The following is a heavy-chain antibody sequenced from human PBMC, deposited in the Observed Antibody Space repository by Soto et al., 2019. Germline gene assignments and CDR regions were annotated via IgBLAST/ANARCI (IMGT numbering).Heavy chain of an antibody. CDR1: GFTFSTYW. CDR2: IDQDGSER. D-gene: IGHD3-16*01. Sequence: EVQLVESGGGLVQPGASLRLSCAASGFTFSTYWMTWVRQPPGKGLEWVANIDQDGSERYYVDSVRGRFTISRDNPKNSLYLQMNSLGVEDTAVYYCLCGGNFFVYWGQGTLVTVSP. V-gene: IGHV3-7*01. J-gene: IGHJ4*02. CDR3: LCGGNFFVY.